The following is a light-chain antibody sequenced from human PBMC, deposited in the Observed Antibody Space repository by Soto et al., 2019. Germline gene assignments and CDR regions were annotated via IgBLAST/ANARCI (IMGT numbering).Light chain of an antibody. Sequence: SYELTQPHSVSVSPGQTASITCSGDKLGDKYACWYQQKPGQSPVLVIYQDSKRPSGIPELFSGSNSGNTATLTISWTQAMDEADYYCQVWYSSTRVVYGGGTQVTVL. CDR2: QDS. CDR1: KLGDKY. J-gene: IGLJ2*01. V-gene: IGLV3-1*01. CDR3: QVWYSSTRVV.